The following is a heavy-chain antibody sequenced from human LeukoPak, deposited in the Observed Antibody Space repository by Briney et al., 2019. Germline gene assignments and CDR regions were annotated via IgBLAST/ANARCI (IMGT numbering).Heavy chain of an antibody. CDR3: AKSYSSTWYGDFDY. CDR2: VYYSGST. CDR1: GGSLSSYY. D-gene: IGHD6-13*01. J-gene: IGHJ4*02. V-gene: IGHV4-59*08. Sequence: PSETLSLTCTVSGGSLSSYYWSWIRQPPGKGLEWIGYVYYSGSTNYNPPLKSRVTISVDTSKNQFSLSLTSVTAADTAVYYCAKSYSSTWYGDFDYWGQGTLVTVSS.